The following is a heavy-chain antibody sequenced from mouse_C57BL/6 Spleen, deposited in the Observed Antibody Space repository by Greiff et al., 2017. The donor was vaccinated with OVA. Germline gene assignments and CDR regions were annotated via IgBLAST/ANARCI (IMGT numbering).Heavy chain of an antibody. CDR3: ARGDYGNYEGAY. Sequence: VKLQQSGAELAKPGASVKLSCKASGYTFTSYWMHWVKQRPGQGLEWIGYINPSSGYTKYNQKFKDKATFTADKSSSTAYMQLSSLTYEDSAVYYCARGDYGNYEGAYWGQGTLVTVSA. V-gene: IGHV1-7*01. CDR1: GYTFTSYW. J-gene: IGHJ3*01. D-gene: IGHD2-1*01. CDR2: INPSSGYT.